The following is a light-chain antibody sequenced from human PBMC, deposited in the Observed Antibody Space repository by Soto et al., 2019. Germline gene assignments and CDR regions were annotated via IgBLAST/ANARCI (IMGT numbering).Light chain of an antibody. J-gene: IGKJ1*01. CDR2: DAS. Sequence: EIVLTQSPGTLSLSPGERATLSCRASQSVSSNYLAWYQQKPGQAPRLVIYDASTRATGIPDRFSGSGSGTDFTLSISRLEAEDVALYYCQQYDTSPRTFGQGTKVEIK. CDR1: QSVSSNY. CDR3: QQYDTSPRT. V-gene: IGKV3-20*01.